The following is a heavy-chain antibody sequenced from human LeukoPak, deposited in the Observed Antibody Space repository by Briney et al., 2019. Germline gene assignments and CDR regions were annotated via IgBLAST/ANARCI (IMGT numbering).Heavy chain of an antibody. CDR2: IKQDGSEK. Sequence: GGSLRLSCAASGFTFSSCWMTWVRQAPGKGLEWVANIKQDGSEKYYVDSVKGRFTISRDNAKNSLYLQMNSLRAEDTAVYYCTKGYITRDMWGQGTLVTVSS. CDR1: GFTFSSCW. D-gene: IGHD7-27*01. CDR3: TKGYITRDM. J-gene: IGHJ4*02. V-gene: IGHV3-7*05.